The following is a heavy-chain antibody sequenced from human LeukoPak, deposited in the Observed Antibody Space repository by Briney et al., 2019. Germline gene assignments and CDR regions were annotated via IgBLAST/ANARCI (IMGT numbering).Heavy chain of an antibody. Sequence: GESLRISCKGSGYSFTSYWISWVRQMPGKGLEWMGRIDPSDSYTNYSPSFQGHVTISADKSISTAYLQWSSLKASDTAMYYCARLVGYDYGDYQSGVGYYYGMDVWGRGTTVTVSS. J-gene: IGHJ6*02. D-gene: IGHD4-17*01. CDR1: GYSFTSYW. CDR3: ARLVGYDYGDYQSGVGYYYGMDV. V-gene: IGHV5-10-1*01. CDR2: IDPSDSYT.